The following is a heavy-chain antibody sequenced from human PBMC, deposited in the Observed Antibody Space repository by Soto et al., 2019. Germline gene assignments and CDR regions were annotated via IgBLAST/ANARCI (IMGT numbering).Heavy chain of an antibody. CDR3: AREVAAAGTDY. CDR2: IYSGGST. Sequence: EVQLVESGGGLIQPGGSLRLSCAASGFTVSSNYMSWVRQAPGKGLEWVSVIYSGGSTYYADSVKGRFTISSDNSKNTLYLQMNSRRAEDKAVYYCAREVAAAGTDYWGQGTLVTGSS. J-gene: IGHJ4*02. CDR1: GFTVSSNY. V-gene: IGHV3-53*01. D-gene: IGHD6-13*01.